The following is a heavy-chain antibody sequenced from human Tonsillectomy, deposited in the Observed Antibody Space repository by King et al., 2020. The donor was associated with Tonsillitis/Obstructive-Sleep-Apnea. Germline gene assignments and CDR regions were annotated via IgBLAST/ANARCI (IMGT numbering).Heavy chain of an antibody. CDR2: IKQDGSEK. J-gene: IGHJ4*02. Sequence: QLVQSGGGLVQPGGSLRLSCAASGFTFSSYWMSWVRQAPGKGLEWVANIKQDGSEKYYVDSVKGRFTISRDNAKNSLYLQMNSLRAEDTAVYYCSREGNYYAARSDYFDYWGQGTLVTVSS. D-gene: IGHD3-10*01. V-gene: IGHV3-7*01. CDR1: GFTFSSYW. CDR3: SREGNYYAARSDYFDY.